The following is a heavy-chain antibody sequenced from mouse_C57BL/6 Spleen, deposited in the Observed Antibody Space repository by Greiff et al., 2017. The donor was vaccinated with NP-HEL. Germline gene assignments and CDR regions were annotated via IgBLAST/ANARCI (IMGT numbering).Heavy chain of an antibody. D-gene: IGHD1-2*01. Sequence: EVKLVESGGGLVQPGGSLSLSCAASGFTFTDYYMSWVRQPPGKALEWLGFIRNKANGYTTEYSASVKGRFTISRDNSQSILYLQMNTLRAEDSAPYYCAKYKAYDGARFAYWGQGTLVTVSA. CDR2: IRNKANGYTT. V-gene: IGHV7-3*01. CDR3: AKYKAYDGARFAY. CDR1: GFTFTDYY. J-gene: IGHJ3*01.